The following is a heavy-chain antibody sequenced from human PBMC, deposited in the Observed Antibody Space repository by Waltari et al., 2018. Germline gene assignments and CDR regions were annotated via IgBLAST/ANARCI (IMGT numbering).Heavy chain of an antibody. Sequence: QVQLVQSGAEVKKPGASVKVSCKASGYSFTSYDINWVRQAPGQGLEWMGWMNPNSVNTASTQKFQGRVAMTSDTSMSTAYMELSSLRSDDTAVYYCARSLPHTDGSKYGMDVWGQGTTVTIS. V-gene: IGHV1-8*01. CDR2: MNPNSVNT. J-gene: IGHJ6*02. D-gene: IGHD3-10*01. CDR1: GYSFTSYD. CDR3: ARSLPHTDGSKYGMDV.